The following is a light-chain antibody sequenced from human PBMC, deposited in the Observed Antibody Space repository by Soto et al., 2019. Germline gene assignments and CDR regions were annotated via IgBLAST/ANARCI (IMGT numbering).Light chain of an antibody. J-gene: IGLJ1*01. CDR2: EVS. CDR1: SSDVGAYKY. Sequence: QSALTQPRSVSGSPGQSVTISCTGTSSDVGAYKYVSWYQQPPGTAPKLMIYEVSKRPSGVPNRFSGSKSGNAASLTISGLQAEDEADYFCFSFTTDWTHVFGTGTKVTVL. CDR3: FSFTTDWTHV. V-gene: IGLV2-11*01.